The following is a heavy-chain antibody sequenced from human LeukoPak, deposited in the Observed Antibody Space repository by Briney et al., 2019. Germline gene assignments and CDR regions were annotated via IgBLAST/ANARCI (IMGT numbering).Heavy chain of an antibody. J-gene: IGHJ4*02. CDR2: ISSDGSKK. V-gene: IGHV3-30-3*01. Sequence: GRSLRLSCAASGFTFSSYAMHWVRQAPGKGLEWVAVISSDGSKKYYADSVKGRFTISRDNSKNTLYLQMNSLRAEDTAVYYCARDLRAIAAAVFDYWGQGSLVTVSS. D-gene: IGHD6-13*01. CDR3: ARDLRAIAAAVFDY. CDR1: GFTFSSYA.